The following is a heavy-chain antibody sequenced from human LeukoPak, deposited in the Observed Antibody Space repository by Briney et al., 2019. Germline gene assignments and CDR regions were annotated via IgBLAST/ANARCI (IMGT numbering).Heavy chain of an antibody. CDR3: AKDGSTYSSGLLCFDY. Sequence: GGSLRLSCTASGFTFGDYAMSWFRQAPGKGLEWVGFIRSKAYGGTTEYAASVKGRFTISRDDSKSIAYLQMNSLRAEDTAVYYCAKDGSTYSSGLLCFDYCGQGTLVTVSS. CDR1: GFTFGDYA. J-gene: IGHJ4*02. D-gene: IGHD6-19*01. V-gene: IGHV3-49*03. CDR2: IRSKAYGGTT.